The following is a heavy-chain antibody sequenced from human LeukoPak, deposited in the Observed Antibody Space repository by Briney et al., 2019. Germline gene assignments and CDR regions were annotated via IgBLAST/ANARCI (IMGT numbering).Heavy chain of an antibody. J-gene: IGHJ6*03. V-gene: IGHV4-34*01. Sequence: PSETLSLTCAVYGGSFSGYYWSWLRQPPGKGLEWIGEINHSGSTNYNPSLKSRDTISVDTSKNQFSLKLSSVTAADTAVYYCARGGRNGYSYGYYYYYMDVWGKGTTVTVSS. CDR1: GGSFSGYY. CDR2: INHSGST. CDR3: ARGGRNGYSYGYYYYYMDV. D-gene: IGHD5-18*01.